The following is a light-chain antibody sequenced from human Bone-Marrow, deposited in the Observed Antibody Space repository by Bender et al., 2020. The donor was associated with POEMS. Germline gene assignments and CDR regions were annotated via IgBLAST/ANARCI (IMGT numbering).Light chain of an antibody. V-gene: IGLV3-21*03. CDR1: NIGSKS. J-gene: IGLJ3*02. Sequence: SYVLTQPPSVSVAPGKTARITCGGDNIGSKSVHWYQQKPGQAPVLVVYDDSDRPSGVPDRFSGSKSGTSASLAITGLQAEDEGDYYCQSYDNSLGGWVFGGGTKLTVL. CDR3: QSYDNSLGGWV. CDR2: DDS.